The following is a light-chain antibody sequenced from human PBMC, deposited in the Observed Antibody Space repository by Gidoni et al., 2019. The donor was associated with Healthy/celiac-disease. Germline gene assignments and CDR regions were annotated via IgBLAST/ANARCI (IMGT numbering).Light chain of an antibody. Sequence: DIQMTQSPSSLSASVGDRVTITCQASQDISNYLNWYQQKPGKAPKLLIYDASNLETGVPSRFSGSGSGTDFTFTISSLQPEDIATYYCQQYDNLPSGYTFAQXTKLEIK. V-gene: IGKV1-33*01. CDR2: DAS. J-gene: IGKJ2*01. CDR3: QQYDNLPSGYT. CDR1: QDISNY.